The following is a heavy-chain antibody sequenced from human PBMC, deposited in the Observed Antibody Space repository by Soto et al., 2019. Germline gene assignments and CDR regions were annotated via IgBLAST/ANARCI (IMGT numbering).Heavy chain of an antibody. D-gene: IGHD3-10*01. Sequence: EVQVVESGGGLVQPGGSLRLSCAASGFTFSSYWMSWVRQAPGKGLEWVANIKEDGSEKNYVDSVKGQFTISRDNAKNSLYLQMNSLRAEDTAVYYSARERYYYGSGDYWGQGTLVTVSS. CDR1: GFTFSSYW. CDR3: ARERYYYGSGDY. V-gene: IGHV3-7*01. CDR2: IKEDGSEK. J-gene: IGHJ4*02.